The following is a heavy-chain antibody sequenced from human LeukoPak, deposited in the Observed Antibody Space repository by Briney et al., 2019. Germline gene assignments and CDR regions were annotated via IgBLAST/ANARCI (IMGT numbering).Heavy chain of an antibody. CDR1: GGSFSGYY. CDR2: TFYSGST. V-gene: IGHV4-59*08. Sequence: SETLSLTCAVYGGSFSGYYWSWIRQPPGKGLEWIGYTFYSGSTNYNPSLKSRVTISVDTSKNQFSLKLSSVTAADTAVYYCARRYDSSGYYFGWYFDLWGRGTLVTVSS. CDR3: ARRYDSSGYYFGWYFDL. J-gene: IGHJ2*01. D-gene: IGHD3-22*01.